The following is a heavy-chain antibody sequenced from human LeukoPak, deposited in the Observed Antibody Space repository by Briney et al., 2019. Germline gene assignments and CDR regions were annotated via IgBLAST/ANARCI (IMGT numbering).Heavy chain of an antibody. Sequence: GGSLRLSCAASGFTVSSNYMSWIRQAPGKGLEWVSYTSSGSSYTNYADSVKGRFTISRDNAKNSLYLQMNSLRAKDTAVYYCARRYSNGWYFVFDIWGQGTMVTVSS. CDR3: ARRYSNGWYFVFDI. V-gene: IGHV3-11*06. J-gene: IGHJ3*02. CDR1: GFTVSSNY. D-gene: IGHD6-19*01. CDR2: TSSGSSYT.